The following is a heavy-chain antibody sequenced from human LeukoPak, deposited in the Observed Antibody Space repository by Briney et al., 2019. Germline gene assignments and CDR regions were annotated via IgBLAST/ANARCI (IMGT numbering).Heavy chain of an antibody. V-gene: IGHV4-38-2*02. J-gene: IGHJ5*02. D-gene: IGHD2-2*01. CDR2: IYHSGST. CDR1: GYSISSGYY. Sequence: SETLSLTCTVSGYSISSGYYWGWIRQPPGKGLEWIGSIYHSGSTYYNPSLKSRVTISVDTSKNQFSLKLSSVTAADTAVYYCATRPIVVVPAAMFGGWFDPWGQGTLVTVSS. CDR3: ATRPIVVVPAAMFGGWFDP.